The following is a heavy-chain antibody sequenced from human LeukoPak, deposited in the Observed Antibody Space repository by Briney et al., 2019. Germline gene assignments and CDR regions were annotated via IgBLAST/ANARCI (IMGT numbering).Heavy chain of an antibody. CDR2: IYYSGST. V-gene: IGHV4-30-4*01. D-gene: IGHD2-15*01. CDR1: GGSISSGDYY. CDR3: ARDCSGGSCYGAFDI. J-gene: IGHJ3*02. Sequence: SQTLSLTCTVSGGSISSGDYYWSWIRQPPGKGLEWIGYIYYSGSTYYNPSLKSRVTISVDTSKNQFSLKLSSVTAADTAVYYCARDCSGGSCYGAFDIWGQGTMVTVSS.